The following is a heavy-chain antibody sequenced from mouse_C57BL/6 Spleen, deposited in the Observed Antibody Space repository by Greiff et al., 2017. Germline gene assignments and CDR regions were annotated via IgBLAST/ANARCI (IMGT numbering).Heavy chain of an antibody. CDR1: GYTFTSYW. CDR2: IYPGSGST. D-gene: IGHD2-4*01. Sequence: QVQLQQPGAELVKPGASVKISCKASGYTFTSYWITWVKQRPGQGLEWIGDIYPGSGSTNYNEKFKSKATLTVDTSSSTAYMQLSSLTSEDSAVYYCARGDYYEYDAWFAYWGQGTLVTVSA. V-gene: IGHV1-55*01. CDR3: ARGDYYEYDAWFAY. J-gene: IGHJ3*01.